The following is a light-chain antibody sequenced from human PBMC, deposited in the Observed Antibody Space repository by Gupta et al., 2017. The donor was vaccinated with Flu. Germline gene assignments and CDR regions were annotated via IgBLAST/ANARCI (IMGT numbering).Light chain of an antibody. CDR1: QSVSSF. J-gene: IGKJ5*01. Sequence: EIVLTQSPATLSLSPGERATLSCRASQSVSSFLAWYQQKPGQAPRLLIYDTSNRATGIPARFSGSGYGTDFTLTISSREPEDFAVYYCQQRDNWPPITFGQGTLLEIK. CDR3: QQRDNWPPIT. V-gene: IGKV3-11*01. CDR2: DTS.